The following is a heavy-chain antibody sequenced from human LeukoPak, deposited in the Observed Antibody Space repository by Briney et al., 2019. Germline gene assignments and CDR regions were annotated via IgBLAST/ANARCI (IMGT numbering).Heavy chain of an antibody. J-gene: IGHJ3*02. CDR3: AREPTVTPDAFDI. V-gene: IGHV4-59*01. D-gene: IGHD4-17*01. CDR1: GGSISSYY. CDR2: IYYSGST. Sequence: SETLSLTCTVSGGSISSYYWSWLRQPPGKGLEWIGYIYYSGSTNYNPSLKSRVTISVDTSKNQFSLKLSSVTAADTAVYYCAREPTVTPDAFDIWGQGTMVTVSS.